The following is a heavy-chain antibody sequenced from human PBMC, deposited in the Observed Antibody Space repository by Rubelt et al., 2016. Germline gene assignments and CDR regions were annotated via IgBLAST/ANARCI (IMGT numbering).Heavy chain of an antibody. Sequence: QMQLVQSGPEVKKPGTSVKVSCKASGFTFTSSAVQWVRQARGQRLEWIGWIGVGSGNTNYAQKFQERVTITRDMSTSTAYMELSSLRSEDTAVYYCAADSGYGPSMDVWGQGTTVTVSS. CDR1: GFTFTSSA. CDR3: AADSGYGPSMDV. J-gene: IGHJ6*02. CDR2: IGVGSGNT. D-gene: IGHD5-12*01. V-gene: IGHV1-58*01.